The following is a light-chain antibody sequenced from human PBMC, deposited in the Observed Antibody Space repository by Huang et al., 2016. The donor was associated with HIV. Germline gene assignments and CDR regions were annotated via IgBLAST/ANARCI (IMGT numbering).Light chain of an antibody. CDR3: QQYNNWPLT. Sequence: EIVMTQSPATLSVSPGERATLSCRASQSVSSNLAWYQQKPGQAPRLLIYGASTRATSIPARVSGSGSGTGFTLTINSLQSEDFAVYYCQQYNNWPLTFGGGTKVEIK. CDR2: GAS. CDR1: QSVSSN. J-gene: IGKJ4*01. V-gene: IGKV3-15*01.